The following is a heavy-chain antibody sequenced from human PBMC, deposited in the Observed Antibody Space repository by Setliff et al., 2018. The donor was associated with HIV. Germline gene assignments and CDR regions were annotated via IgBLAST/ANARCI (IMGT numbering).Heavy chain of an antibody. CDR1: GYTFTSYG. J-gene: IGHJ3*02. V-gene: IGHV1-18*01. D-gene: IGHD6-13*01. Sequence: RASVKVSCKASGYTFTSYGISWVRQAPGQGLEWMGWISAYNGNTNYAQKLQGRVTMTTDTSTSTAYMELRSLRSDDTAVYYCARDPPLAAAGGPDAFDIWGQGTMVTV. CDR2: ISAYNGNT. CDR3: ARDPPLAAAGGPDAFDI.